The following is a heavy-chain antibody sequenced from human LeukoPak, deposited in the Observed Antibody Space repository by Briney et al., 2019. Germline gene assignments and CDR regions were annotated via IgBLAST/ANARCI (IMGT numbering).Heavy chain of an antibody. CDR2: INNDGSST. Sequence: GGSLRLSCGASGFTFSSYWMHWVRQAPGKGLVWVSRINNDGSSTSYADSVQGRFTISRDNSKNTLYLQMNSLRAEDTAVYYCAKGVTMIVVVSPFDYWGQGTLVTVSS. CDR1: GFTFSSYW. CDR3: AKGVTMIVVVSPFDY. D-gene: IGHD3-22*01. J-gene: IGHJ4*02. V-gene: IGHV3-74*01.